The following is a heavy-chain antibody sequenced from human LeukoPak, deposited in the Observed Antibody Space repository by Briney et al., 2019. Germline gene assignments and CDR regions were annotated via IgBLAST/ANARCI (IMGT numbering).Heavy chain of an antibody. J-gene: IGHJ4*02. D-gene: IGHD6-13*01. Sequence: GRSLRLSCAASGFTFSSYAMGWVRQAPGKGLEWVSAISGSGGSTYYADSVKGRFTISRDNSKNTLYLQMNSLRAEDTAVYYCAKDQQQPRAFDYWGQGTLVTVSS. CDR3: AKDQQQPRAFDY. CDR1: GFTFSSYA. V-gene: IGHV3-23*01. CDR2: ISGSGGST.